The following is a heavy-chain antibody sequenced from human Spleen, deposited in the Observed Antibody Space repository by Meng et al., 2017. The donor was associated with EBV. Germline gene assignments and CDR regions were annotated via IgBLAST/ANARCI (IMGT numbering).Heavy chain of an antibody. CDR3: ARDGVGIDPRSGWLDT. Sequence: QVQLVQSEAEVNTPXXXXKXSXKTXGYRFTSYGVGWVRQAPGQGLEWLGWINPHNGDTKYAEKFRGRLTMSTDTSTSTAYMELGSLTSDDTAMYYCARDGVGIDPRSGWLDTWGQGTLVTVSS. J-gene: IGHJ5*02. V-gene: IGHV1-18*01. D-gene: IGHD3-3*01. CDR1: GYRFTSYG. CDR2: INPHNGDT.